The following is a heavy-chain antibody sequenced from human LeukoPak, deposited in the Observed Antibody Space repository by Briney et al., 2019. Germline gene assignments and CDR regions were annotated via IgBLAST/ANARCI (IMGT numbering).Heavy chain of an antibody. CDR1: GGSISSYY. Sequence: SETLSLTCTVSGGSISSYYWSWIRQPPGKGLEWIGYIYTSGNINYNPSLKSRVTVSLDTSKNQISLKLTSVTAADTAVYYCATYSGYDFVYWGQGILVTVSS. CDR3: ATYSGYDFVY. V-gene: IGHV4-4*09. J-gene: IGHJ4*02. D-gene: IGHD5-12*01. CDR2: IYTSGNI.